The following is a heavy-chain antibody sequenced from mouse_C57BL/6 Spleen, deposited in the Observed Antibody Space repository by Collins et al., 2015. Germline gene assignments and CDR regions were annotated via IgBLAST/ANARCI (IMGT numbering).Heavy chain of an antibody. V-gene: IGHV9-4*01. CDR3: ARSPITTVVAQYFDV. J-gene: IGHJ1*03. CDR2: INTHSGEP. D-gene: IGHD1-1*01. Sequence: FTTAGMQWVQKMPGKGFKWIGWINTHSGEPKYAEDFKGRFAFSLETSASTAYLQISNLKNEDTATYFCARSPITTVVAQYFDVWGTGTTVTVSS. CDR1: FTTAG.